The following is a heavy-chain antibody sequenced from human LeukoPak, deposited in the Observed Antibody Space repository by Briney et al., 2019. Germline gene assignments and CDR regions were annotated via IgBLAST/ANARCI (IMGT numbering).Heavy chain of an antibody. CDR1: GFSLGTSGMC. CDR2: IDWDDDK. Sequence: SGPTLVNPTQTLTLTCTLSGFSLGTSGMCVSWIRQPPGKALEWLARIDWDDDKYYTTSLKTRLTVSKDTSKNQVVLTMTNMDRVDAATYYCARIQGDPFSGGYLDWGQGILVTVSS. D-gene: IGHD1-26*01. V-gene: IGHV2-70*11. CDR3: ARIQGDPFSGGYLD. J-gene: IGHJ1*01.